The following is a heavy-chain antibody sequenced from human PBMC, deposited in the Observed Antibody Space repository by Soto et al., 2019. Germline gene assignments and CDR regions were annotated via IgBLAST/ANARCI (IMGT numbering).Heavy chain of an antibody. V-gene: IGHV1-2*02. CDR2: INPNSGGT. J-gene: IGHJ6*02. D-gene: IGHD6-25*01. CDR3: ARGEQRLQWASLYSFSMDV. CDR1: GYTFTDYY. Sequence: QVQLVQSGAEVKKPGASVKISCKTSGYTFTDYYMHWVRQAPGQGLEWMGWINPNSGGTHYAQKFQGRATMNRVTSISTAYMELSRLTSDDMAVYFCARGEQRLQWASLYSFSMDVWGQGTTVTVSS.